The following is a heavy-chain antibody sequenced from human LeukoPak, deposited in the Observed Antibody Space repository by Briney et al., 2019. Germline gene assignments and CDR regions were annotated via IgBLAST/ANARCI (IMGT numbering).Heavy chain of an antibody. CDR2: ITSSSSTI. CDR1: GFTFSSYS. J-gene: IGHJ4*02. CDR3: ARGVDS. Sequence: GGSLRLSCAASGFTFSSYSMNWVRQAPGKGLEWISYITSSSSTIYYAASVKGRFTISRDNAKNSLYLQMNSLRVEDTAVYYCARGVDSWGQGTLVTVSS. V-gene: IGHV3-48*04.